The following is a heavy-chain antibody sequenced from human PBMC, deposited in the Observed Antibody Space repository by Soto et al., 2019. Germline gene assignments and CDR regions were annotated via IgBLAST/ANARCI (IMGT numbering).Heavy chain of an antibody. CDR2: INPSGGST. J-gene: IGHJ6*03. D-gene: IGHD3-10*01. V-gene: IGHV1-46*03. CDR3: AREKYYYGSGSYPPTGYMDV. Sequence: ASVKVSCKASGYTFTSYYMHWVRQAPGQGLEWMGIINPSGGSTGYAQKFQGRVTMTRDTSTSTVYMELSSLRSEDTAVYYCAREKYYYGSGSYPPTGYMDVWGKGTTVTSP. CDR1: GYTFTSYY.